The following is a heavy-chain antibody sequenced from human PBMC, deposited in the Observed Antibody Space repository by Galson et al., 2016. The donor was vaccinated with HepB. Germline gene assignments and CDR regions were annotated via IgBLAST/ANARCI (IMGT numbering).Heavy chain of an antibody. J-gene: IGHJ4*02. CDR3: ARAHGSSMLDY. Sequence: SLRLSCAGSGFTFSNYAIHWTRQAPGKGLEWVAVTSYDGSNKYFADSVKGRFTISRDNSKNTWYVEMNSRKLEDTAVYYCARAHGSSMLDYWGQGTLVTVSS. CDR2: TSYDGSNK. CDR1: GFTFSNYA. V-gene: IGHV3-30-3*01. D-gene: IGHD3-10*01.